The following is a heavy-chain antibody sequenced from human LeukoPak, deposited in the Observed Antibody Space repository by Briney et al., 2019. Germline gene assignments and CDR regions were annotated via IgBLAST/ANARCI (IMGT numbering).Heavy chain of an antibody. V-gene: IGHV3-21*01. CDR1: GFTFSSYS. D-gene: IGHD3-3*01. CDR3: ARVSSGRVTIFGVVMGAFDI. CDR2: ISGSSRHI. J-gene: IGHJ3*02. Sequence: GGSLRLFCAASGFTFSSYSMNWVRQAPGKGLEWVSSISGSSRHIYYADSVKGRFTISRDNAKKSMYLQMNSLRVEDTAVYYCARVSSGRVTIFGVVMGAFDIWGQGTMVTVSS.